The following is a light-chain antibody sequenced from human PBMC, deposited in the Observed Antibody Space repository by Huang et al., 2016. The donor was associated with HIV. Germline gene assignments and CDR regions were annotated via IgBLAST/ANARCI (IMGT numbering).Light chain of an antibody. V-gene: IGKV2-30*01. Sequence: DVLLTQSPLSLPVTLGQPASISCRSSQSLVYSDGDTYLNWFQQRPGQSPRRLIYKVSNRDSGVPDRFSGSGSGTDFTLKISRVEAEDVGIYYCMQGTRWPWTFGQGTKVEIK. CDR1: QSLVYSDGDTY. CDR3: MQGTRWPWT. CDR2: KVS. J-gene: IGKJ1*01.